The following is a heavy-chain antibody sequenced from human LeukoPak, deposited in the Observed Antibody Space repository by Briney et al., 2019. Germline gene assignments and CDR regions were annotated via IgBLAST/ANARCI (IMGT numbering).Heavy chain of an antibody. CDR3: ARVAEAAAFDS. V-gene: IGHV3-21*06. D-gene: IGHD6-13*01. J-gene: IGHJ4*02. CDR2: ISSNSRYI. CDR1: GFTFSSYS. Sequence: GGSLRLSCAASGFTFSSYSMNWVRQAPGKGLEWVSSISSNSRYIYNADSMRGRFTISRDNAKNSLYLQMNSLKPEDTVVYYCARVAEAAAFDSWGQGTLVTVSS.